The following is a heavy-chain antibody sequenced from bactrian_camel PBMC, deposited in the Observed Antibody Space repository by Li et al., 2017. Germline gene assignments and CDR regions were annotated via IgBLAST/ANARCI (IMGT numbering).Heavy chain of an antibody. CDR2: SNSGTGNT. CDR3: VREYDIFDRYYSSGY. D-gene: IGHD3*01. V-gene: IGHV3S40*01. J-gene: IGHJ6*01. Sequence: VQLVESGGDLVQPGGSLTLSCTASGFTFSNYDINWVRQAPGKGLEWVSCSNSGTGNTYSADSVKGRFTISRDNAANTMYLQMDSLKPEDTAVYYCVREYDIFDRYYSSGYWGQGTQVTVS. CDR1: GFTFSNYD.